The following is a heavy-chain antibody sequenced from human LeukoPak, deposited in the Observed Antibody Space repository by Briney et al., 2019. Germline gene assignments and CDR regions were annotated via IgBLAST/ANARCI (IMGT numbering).Heavy chain of an antibody. Sequence: GGSLRLSCAASGFTFSSYSMNWVRQAPGKGLEWVSSISSSSSYIYYADSVKGRFTISRDNAKNSLYLQMNSLRAEDTAVYYCARDEPGDAFDIWGQGTMVTVSS. CDR3: ARDEPGDAFDI. J-gene: IGHJ3*02. CDR1: GFTFSSYS. D-gene: IGHD7-27*01. CDR2: ISSSSSYI. V-gene: IGHV3-21*01.